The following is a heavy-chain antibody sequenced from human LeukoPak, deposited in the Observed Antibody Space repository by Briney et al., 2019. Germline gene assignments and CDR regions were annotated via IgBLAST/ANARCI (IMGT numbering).Heavy chain of an antibody. CDR3: ARGSHYYDSSGYYLAY. Sequence: GGSLRLSCAASGFTFDDYGINWVRQAPGKGLEWVSGINWNGGSTSYADSVKGRFTISRDSAKDSLYLQMNSLRVEDTALYYCARGSHYYDSSGYYLAYWGQGTLVTVSS. J-gene: IGHJ4*02. CDR1: GFTFDDYG. D-gene: IGHD3-22*01. CDR2: INWNGGST. V-gene: IGHV3-20*04.